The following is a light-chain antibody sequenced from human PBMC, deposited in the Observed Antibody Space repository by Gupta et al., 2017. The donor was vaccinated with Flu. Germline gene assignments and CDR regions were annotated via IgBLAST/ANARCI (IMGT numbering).Light chain of an antibody. J-gene: IGKJ2*02. Sequence: DVVMTQSPLSLPVTLGQPASISCTSTQSLVYSDGNTYLNWFQQRPGQSPRRLIYEVSNRDAGVPDRFSGSGSGSGTDFTLKISRVEAEDVGVYYCMQGTHPWTFGQGTKLEIK. V-gene: IGKV2-30*01. CDR2: EVS. CDR3: MQGTHPWT. CDR1: QSLVYSDGNTY.